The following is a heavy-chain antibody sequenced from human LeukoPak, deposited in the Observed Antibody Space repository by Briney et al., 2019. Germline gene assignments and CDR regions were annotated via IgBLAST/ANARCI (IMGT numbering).Heavy chain of an antibody. D-gene: IGHD2-2*01. CDR2: IIPIFGTA. V-gene: IGHV1-69*13. Sequence: SVKVSCKASGGTFSSYAISWVRQAPGQGIEWMGGIIPIFGTANYAQKFQGRVTITADESTSTAYMELSSLRSEDTAVYYCARSNQLLPLNAFDIWGQGTMVTVSS. CDR3: ARSNQLLPLNAFDI. J-gene: IGHJ3*02. CDR1: GGTFSSYA.